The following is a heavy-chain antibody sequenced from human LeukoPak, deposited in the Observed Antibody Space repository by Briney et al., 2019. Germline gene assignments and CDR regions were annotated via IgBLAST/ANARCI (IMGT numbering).Heavy chain of an antibody. Sequence: GGSLRLSCTASGFTFGDYAMSWVRQAPGKGLEWVGFIRSKAYGGTTEYAASVKGRFTISRDDSKSIAYLQMNSLKTEDTAVYYCTRGGLGYCSSTSCYTLDYWGQGTLVTVSS. CDR3: TRGGLGYCSSTSCYTLDY. CDR2: IRSKAYGGTT. D-gene: IGHD2-2*02. CDR1: GFTFGDYA. J-gene: IGHJ4*02. V-gene: IGHV3-49*04.